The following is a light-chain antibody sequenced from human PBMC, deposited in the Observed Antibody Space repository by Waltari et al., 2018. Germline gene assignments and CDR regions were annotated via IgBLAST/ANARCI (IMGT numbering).Light chain of an antibody. V-gene: IGKV3D-15*01. Sequence: EIVMTQSPATLSLSPGERATLSCRASQSVSSSLAWYQQKPGKAPRLLIYGASSRATGIPDRFSGSGSGTEFTLTISSLEPEDVAVYYCQQNSNWPHSFGQGTKVEIK. CDR3: QQNSNWPHS. J-gene: IGKJ2*03. CDR2: GAS. CDR1: QSVSSS.